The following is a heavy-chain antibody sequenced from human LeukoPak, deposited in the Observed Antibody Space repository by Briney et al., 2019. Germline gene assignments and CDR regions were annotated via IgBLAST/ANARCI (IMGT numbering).Heavy chain of an antibody. CDR1: GLTFSNAW. D-gene: IGHD2-15*01. CDR3: TALGAASEY. V-gene: IGHV3-15*01. Sequence: PGGSLRLSCVASGLTFSNAWMSWIRQAPAKGLQWVGHTKSKTDGGTTDYAAPVKGRFTISRDDSKNTLYLQMNSLKNEDAALYYCTALGAASEYWGQGALVTVSS. CDR2: TKSKTDGGTT. J-gene: IGHJ4*02.